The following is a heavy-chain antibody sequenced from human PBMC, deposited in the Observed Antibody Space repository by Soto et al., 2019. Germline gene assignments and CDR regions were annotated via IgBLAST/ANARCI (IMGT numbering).Heavy chain of an antibody. D-gene: IGHD3-22*01. J-gene: IGHJ4*02. CDR3: ARDHLDFYDSSGYYYGLNS. Sequence: PGGSLRLSCAASGFTFINYGMHWVRQAPGKGLEWVAVIWYDGSNKYYADSVKGRFTISRDNSKDTLYLVMSSLRAEDTAVYYCARDHLDFYDSSGYYYGLNSWGQGTLVTVSS. CDR1: GFTFINYG. CDR2: IWYDGSNK. V-gene: IGHV3-33*01.